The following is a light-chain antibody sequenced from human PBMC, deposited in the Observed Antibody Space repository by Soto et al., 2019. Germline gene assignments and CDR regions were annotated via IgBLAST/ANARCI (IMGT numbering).Light chain of an antibody. CDR1: QSISSY. CDR2: AAS. J-gene: IGKJ1*01. CDR3: QQSYSTPRT. V-gene: IGKV1-39*01. Sequence: DIQMTQSPSSLSASVGDRVTITCRASQSISSYLSWYQQKLGKAPKLLIYAASSLQSGGPSRFSGSGSGTDFTITISRLQPEDFATYYCQQSYSTPRTFGQGTKVEIK.